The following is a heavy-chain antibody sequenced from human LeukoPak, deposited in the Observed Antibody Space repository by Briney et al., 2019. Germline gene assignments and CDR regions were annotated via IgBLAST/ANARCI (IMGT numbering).Heavy chain of an antibody. CDR2: IYYSGIT. Sequence: SETLSLTCTVSGGSISSGGYYWSWIRQPPGKGLEWIGYIYYSGITHYNPSLKSQVTISVDTSKNQFSLKLSSVTAADTAVYYCARYNDFWSGYPSFDYWGQGALVTVSS. CDR3: ARYNDFWSGYPSFDY. V-gene: IGHV4-30-4*08. J-gene: IGHJ4*02. D-gene: IGHD3-3*01. CDR1: GGSISSGGYY.